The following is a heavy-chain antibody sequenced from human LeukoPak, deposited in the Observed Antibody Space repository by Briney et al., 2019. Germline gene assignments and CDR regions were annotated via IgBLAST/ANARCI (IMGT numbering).Heavy chain of an antibody. CDR3: ATWSVRMDALDI. V-gene: IGHV4-59*01. Sequence: KPSETLSLTCTVSGGSISSYYWSWIRQPPGKGLEWIGYIYYSGSTNYNPSLKSRVTTSVDTSKNQFSLKLSSVTAADTAVYYCATWSVRMDALDIWGRGTMVTVSS. CDR2: IYYSGST. CDR1: GGSISSYY. D-gene: IGHD2-15*01. J-gene: IGHJ3*02.